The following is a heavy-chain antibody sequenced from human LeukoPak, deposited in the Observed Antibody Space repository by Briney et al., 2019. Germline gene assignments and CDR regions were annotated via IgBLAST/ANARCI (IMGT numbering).Heavy chain of an antibody. CDR3: ARQDDSDHGDPNWFDP. Sequence: SVKVSCKASGGTFSSYAISWVRQAPGQGLEWMGGIIPIFGTANYAQKFQGRVTITADESTSTAYMELSSLRSEDTAVYYCARQDDSDHGDPNWFDPWGPGTLVTVSS. D-gene: IGHD4/OR15-4a*01. V-gene: IGHV1-69*13. CDR1: GGTFSSYA. CDR2: IIPIFGTA. J-gene: IGHJ5*02.